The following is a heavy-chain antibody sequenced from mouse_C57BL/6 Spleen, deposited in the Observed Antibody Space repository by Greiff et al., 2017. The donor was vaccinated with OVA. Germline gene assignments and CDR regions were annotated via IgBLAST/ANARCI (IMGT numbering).Heavy chain of an antibody. CDR1: GYTFTSYW. CDR3: ARRDTGGLYFDY. D-gene: IGHD3-1*01. J-gene: IGHJ2*01. V-gene: IGHV1-59*01. CDR2: IDPSDSYT. Sequence: VQLQQPGAELVRPGTSVKLSCKASGYTFTSYWMHWVKQRPGQGLEWIGVIDPSDSYTNYNQKFKGKATLTVDTSSSTAYMQLSSLTSEDSAVYYCARRDTGGLYFDYWGQGTTLTVSS.